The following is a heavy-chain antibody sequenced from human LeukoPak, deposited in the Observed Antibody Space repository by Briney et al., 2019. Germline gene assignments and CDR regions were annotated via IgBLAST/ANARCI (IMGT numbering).Heavy chain of an antibody. CDR2: ISSSGRTI. Sequence: GGSLRLSCAASGFTFSSYEMNWVRQAPGKGLEWVSYISSSGRTIYYADSVKGRFTITRDNAKNSLFPQMNSLRAEDTAVYYCTRQDCSGGSCSHVDYWGQGTLVTVSS. CDR3: TRQDCSGGSCSHVDY. D-gene: IGHD2-15*01. J-gene: IGHJ4*02. CDR1: GFTFSSYE. V-gene: IGHV3-48*03.